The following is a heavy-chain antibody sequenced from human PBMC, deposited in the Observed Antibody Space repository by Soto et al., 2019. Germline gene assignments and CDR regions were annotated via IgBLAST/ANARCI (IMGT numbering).Heavy chain of an antibody. CDR2: IYYSGST. V-gene: IGHV4-31*02. D-gene: IGHD2-2*02. Sequence: SETLSLTCTVSGGSISSGGYYWSWIRQHPGKGLEWIGYIYYSGSTYYNPSLKSRVTISVDTSKNQFSLKLSSVTAADTAVYYCARGVRGSTSCYIDYWGQGTLVTVSS. CDR3: ARGVRGSTSCYIDY. J-gene: IGHJ4*02. CDR1: GGSISSGGYY.